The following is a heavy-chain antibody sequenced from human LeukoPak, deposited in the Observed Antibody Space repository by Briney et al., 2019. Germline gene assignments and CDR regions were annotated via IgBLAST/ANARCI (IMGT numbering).Heavy chain of an antibody. J-gene: IGHJ4*02. CDR1: GYSFTNYW. Sequence: GESLKISCKASGYSFTNYWIGWMRQMPGKGLEWMGIIYPGDSQTRYSPSFEGQVTISADKSTNIAYLQWSSLKTSDTAMYYCVRQRGYWFGIGFWGQGTLVTVSS. CDR2: IYPGDSQT. CDR3: VRQRGYWFGIGF. D-gene: IGHD3-10*01. V-gene: IGHV5-51*01.